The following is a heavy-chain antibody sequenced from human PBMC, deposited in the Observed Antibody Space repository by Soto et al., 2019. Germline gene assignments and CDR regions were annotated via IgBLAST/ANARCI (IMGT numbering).Heavy chain of an antibody. CDR3: AAQRIAQGQNDDY. Sequence: QVQLQESGPGLVTSSQPLSLTCIVSGDSIRRGYYSWNWVRQLTGKGLDWLGYIHHTGITYQNPSLKGRLTMSLDTSENHFSLKLTSVTSADTAGYFCAAQRIAQGQNDDYWGQGTLVTGSS. V-gene: IGHV4-31*03. D-gene: IGHD1-1*01. CDR1: GDSIRRGYYS. J-gene: IGHJ4*02. CDR2: IHHTGIT.